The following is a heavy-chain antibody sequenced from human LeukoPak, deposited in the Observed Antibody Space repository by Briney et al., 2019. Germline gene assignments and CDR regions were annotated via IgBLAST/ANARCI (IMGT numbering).Heavy chain of an antibody. CDR2: IYWNDDK. D-gene: IGHD3-10*01. V-gene: IGHV2-5*01. CDR1: TFSLSTSEVP. CDR3: ARSLWFGDLSHFDY. Sequence: SVPTLWKPPQTLPLSCSFSTFSLSTSEVPVGWIRQPPGIALVWLALIYWNDDKRYRPSLQSRLTLTKDTSKNQVVLTMTNMDPVDTATYYCARSLWFGDLSHFDYWGQGTVVTVSS. J-gene: IGHJ4*02.